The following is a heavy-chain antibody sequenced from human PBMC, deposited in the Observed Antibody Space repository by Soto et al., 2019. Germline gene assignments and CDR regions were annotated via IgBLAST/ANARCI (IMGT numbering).Heavy chain of an antibody. CDR3: ARDGCVGIFGVVINPFCVVPGWFDP. J-gene: IGHJ5*02. V-gene: IGHV1-18*01. CDR1: GYTFTSYG. D-gene: IGHD3-3*01. CDR2: ISAYNGNT. Sequence: QVQLVQSGAEVKKPGASVKVSCKASGYTFTSYGISWVRQAPGQGLEWMGWISAYNGNTNYAQKLQGRVTMTTDTSTSPAYMELRSLRSGATAVYYCARDGCVGIFGVVINPFCVVPGWFDPWGQGTLVTVSS.